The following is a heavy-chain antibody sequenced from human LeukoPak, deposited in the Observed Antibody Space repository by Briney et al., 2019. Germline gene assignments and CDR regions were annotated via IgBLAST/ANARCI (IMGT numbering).Heavy chain of an antibody. CDR2: IKQDGSEK. D-gene: IGHD2-15*01. CDR1: GFTFSSYW. V-gene: IGHV3-7*01. J-gene: IGHJ4*02. CDR3: ASSKLGYCSGGSCH. Sequence: GGSLRLSCAASGFTFSSYWVSWVRQAPGKGLEWVANIKQDGSEKYYVDSVKGRFTISRDNAKNSLYLQMNSLRAEDTAVYYCASSKLGYCSGGSCHWGQGTLVTVSS.